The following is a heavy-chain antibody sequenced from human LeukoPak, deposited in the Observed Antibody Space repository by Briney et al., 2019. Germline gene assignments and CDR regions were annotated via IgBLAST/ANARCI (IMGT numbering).Heavy chain of an antibody. J-gene: IGHJ4*02. CDR3: ARAHSSGWYYVDY. D-gene: IGHD6-19*01. Sequence: ASVKVSCKASGYTFTTRGINWVRQAPGQGLEWMGWISTYNGDTNYVQKLQGRVTMTRDMSTSTVYMELSSLRSEDTAVYYCARAHSSGWYYVDYWGQGTLVTVSS. CDR1: GYTFTTRG. CDR2: ISTYNGDT. V-gene: IGHV1-18*01.